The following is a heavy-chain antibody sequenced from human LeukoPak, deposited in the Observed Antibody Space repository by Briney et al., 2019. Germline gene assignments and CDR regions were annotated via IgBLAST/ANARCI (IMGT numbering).Heavy chain of an antibody. J-gene: IGHJ4*02. Sequence: SETLSLTCAVYGGSFSGYYWSWIPQPPGKGLEWIGEINHSGSTNYNPSLKSRVTISVDTSKNQFSLKLSSVTAADTAVYYCARLVCGGDCYSDYWGQGTLVTVSS. V-gene: IGHV4-34*01. CDR3: ARLVCGGDCYSDY. CDR1: GGSFSGYY. D-gene: IGHD2-21*02. CDR2: INHSGST.